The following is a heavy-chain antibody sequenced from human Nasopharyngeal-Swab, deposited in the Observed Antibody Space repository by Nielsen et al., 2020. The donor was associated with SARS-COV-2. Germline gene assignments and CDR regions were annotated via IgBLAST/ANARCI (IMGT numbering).Heavy chain of an antibody. Sequence: SETLSLTCAVYGGSFSGYYWSWIRQPPGKGLEWIGEINHSGSTNYNPSLKSRVTISVDTSKNQFSLKLSSVTAADTAVYYCARGWIAVAGTLLWFDPRGQGTLVTVSS. D-gene: IGHD6-19*01. CDR1: GGSFSGYY. J-gene: IGHJ5*02. V-gene: IGHV4-34*01. CDR3: ARGWIAVAGTLLWFDP. CDR2: INHSGST.